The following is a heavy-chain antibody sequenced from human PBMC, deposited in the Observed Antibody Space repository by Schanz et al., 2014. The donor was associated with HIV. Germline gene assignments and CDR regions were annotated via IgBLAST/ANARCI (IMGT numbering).Heavy chain of an antibody. CDR3: ARDPDPYRLSHSWPH. CDR2: ISSGGST. Sequence: VQLVESGGGLVKPGGSLRLSCAASGFTFSGYYMSWIRQAPGKGLEWISYISSGGSTSYADSVRGRFTISRDNSKNTLYLQMNSLRADDTAVYYCARDPDPYRLSHSWPHWGQGTLVTVSS. V-gene: IGHV3-11*01. CDR1: GFTFSGYY. D-gene: IGHD6-13*01. J-gene: IGHJ4*02.